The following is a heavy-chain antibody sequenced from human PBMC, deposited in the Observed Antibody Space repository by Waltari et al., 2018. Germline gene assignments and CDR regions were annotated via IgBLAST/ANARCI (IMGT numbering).Heavy chain of an antibody. D-gene: IGHD1-26*01. Sequence: EVQLLESGGGLVQPGGSLRLSCAASGFTFSSYAMSWVRQAPGKGMEWVSAISGSGGSTYYADSVKGRFTISRDNSKNTLYLQMNSLRAEDTAVYYCAEGLSGSYLNYWGQGTLVTVSS. CDR3: AEGLSGSYLNY. J-gene: IGHJ4*02. V-gene: IGHV3-23*01. CDR2: ISGSGGST. CDR1: GFTFSSYA.